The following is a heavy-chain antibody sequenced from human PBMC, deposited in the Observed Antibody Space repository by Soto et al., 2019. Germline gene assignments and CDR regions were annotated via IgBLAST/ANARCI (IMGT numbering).Heavy chain of an antibody. CDR3: ARWLTRPGNDNWFDP. V-gene: IGHV1-2*02. CDR1: GYTFTGYY. J-gene: IGHJ5*02. CDR2: INPNSGGT. D-gene: IGHD3-22*01. Sequence: GASVKVSCKASGYTFTGYYMHWVRQAPGQGLEWMGWINPNSGGTNYAQKVQGRVTMTRDTSISTAYMELSRLRSDDTAVYYCARWLTRPGNDNWFDPWGQGTLVTVSS.